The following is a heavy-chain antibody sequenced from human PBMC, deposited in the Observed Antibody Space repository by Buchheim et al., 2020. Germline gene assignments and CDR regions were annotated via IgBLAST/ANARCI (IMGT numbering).Heavy chain of an antibody. Sequence: QVHLVESGGSVVQPGRSLRLSCAASGFTFSSYAMHWVRQAPGKGLEWVGVISFDGNNIYYEDSVKGRFTISRDNSKNTLYLQMDSLRAEDTAVYYCAKDLGDWGQGTL. J-gene: IGHJ4*02. V-gene: IGHV3-30*18. CDR2: ISFDGNNI. D-gene: IGHD3-16*01. CDR3: AKDLGD. CDR1: GFTFSSYA.